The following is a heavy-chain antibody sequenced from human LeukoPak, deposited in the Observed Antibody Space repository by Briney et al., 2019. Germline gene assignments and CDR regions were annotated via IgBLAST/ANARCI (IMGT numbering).Heavy chain of an antibody. V-gene: IGHV4-59*11. CDR2: TSGSI. J-gene: IGHJ4*02. Sequence: SETLSLTCAVSGASISSHYWSWIRQPPGKGLEWIGYTSGSISDNPSLKSRVAVSVDPSQNQVSLKLSSVTAADTAVYYCARGSVSVGATWAYWGQGTLVTVSS. CDR1: GASISSHY. D-gene: IGHD1-26*01. CDR3: ARGSVSVGATWAY.